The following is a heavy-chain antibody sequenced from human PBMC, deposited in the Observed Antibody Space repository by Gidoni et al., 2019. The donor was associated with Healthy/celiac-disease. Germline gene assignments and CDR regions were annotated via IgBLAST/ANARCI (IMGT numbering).Heavy chain of an antibody. D-gene: IGHD2-15*01. Sequence: QVQLQQWGAGLLKPSETLSLTSAVYGGSFSGYYWSWIRQPPGKGLEWIGEINHSGSTNYNPSLKSRVTISVDTSKNQFSLKLSSVTAADTAVYYCASGCSGGSCYDDDYWGQGTLVTVSS. CDR1: GGSFSGYY. CDR2: INHSGST. CDR3: ASGCSGGSCYDDDY. V-gene: IGHV4-34*01. J-gene: IGHJ4*02.